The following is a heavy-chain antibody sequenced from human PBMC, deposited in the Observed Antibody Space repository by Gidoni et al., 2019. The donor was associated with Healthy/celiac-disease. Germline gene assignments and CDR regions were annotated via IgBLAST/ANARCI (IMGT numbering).Heavy chain of an antibody. CDR2: IYYGGST. CDR1: GDSISSSRYY. V-gene: IGHV4-39*02. D-gene: IGHD6-13*01. CDR3: ATEYIAAAGHYYYYGMDV. J-gene: IGHJ6*02. Sequence: QLQLQESGPGLVHASETLSLTCTVSGDSISSSRYYWGWIRQPPGKGLEWMGSIYYGGSTYYYPSLKSRVPISLDTSQNQFALKLSSVTAAVTAVYYCATEYIAAAGHYYYYGMDVWGQGTTVTVSS.